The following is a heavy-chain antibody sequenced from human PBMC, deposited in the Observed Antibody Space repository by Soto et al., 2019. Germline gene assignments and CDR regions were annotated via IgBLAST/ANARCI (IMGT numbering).Heavy chain of an antibody. J-gene: IGHJ5*02. D-gene: IGHD4-4*01. CDR2: INSDGSST. CDR3: ARDPMGKAMTTLTTDWFDP. V-gene: IGHV3-74*01. CDR1: GFTFSSYW. Sequence: GGSLRLSCAASGFTFSSYWMHWVRQAPGKGLVWVSRINSDGSSTSYADSVKGRFTISRDNAKNTLYLQMNSLRAEDTAVYYCARDPMGKAMTTLTTDWFDPWGQGTLVTVSS.